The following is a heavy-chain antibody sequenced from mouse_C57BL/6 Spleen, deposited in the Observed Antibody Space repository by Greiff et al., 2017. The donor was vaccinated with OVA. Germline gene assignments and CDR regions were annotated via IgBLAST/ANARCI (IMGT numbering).Heavy chain of an antibody. J-gene: IGHJ1*03. Sequence: EVKVVESGGGLVKPGGSLKLSCAASGFTFSSYAMSWVRQTPEKRLEWVATISDGGSYTYYPDNVKGRFTISRDNAKNNLYLQMSHLKSEDTAMYYCAREAYGSSYEDLYWYFDVWGTGTTVTVSS. CDR1: GFTFSSYA. CDR2: ISDGGSYT. D-gene: IGHD1-1*01. CDR3: AREAYGSSYEDLYWYFDV. V-gene: IGHV5-4*01.